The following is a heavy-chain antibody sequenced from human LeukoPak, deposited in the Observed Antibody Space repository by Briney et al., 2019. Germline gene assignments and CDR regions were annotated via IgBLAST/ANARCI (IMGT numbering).Heavy chain of an antibody. V-gene: IGHV3-30*18. Sequence: PGRSLRLSCAASGFTFSSYGMHWVRQAPGKGLEWVAVISYDGSNKYYADSVKGRFTISRDNSKNTLYLQMNSLRAEDTAVYYCAKEAIYFTISHMDVWGKGTTVTVSS. CDR1: GFTFSSYG. J-gene: IGHJ6*03. CDR3: AKEAIYFTISHMDV. D-gene: IGHD3-9*01. CDR2: ISYDGSNK.